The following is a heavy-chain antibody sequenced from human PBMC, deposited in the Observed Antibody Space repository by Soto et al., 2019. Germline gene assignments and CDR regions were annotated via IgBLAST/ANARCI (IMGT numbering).Heavy chain of an antibody. J-gene: IGHJ4*02. CDR1: GGSVNTAPYH. D-gene: IGHD3-22*01. V-gene: IGHV4-61*01. CDR3: ARDHHSYYDTSGYYPYFDF. CDR2: IYYTGST. Sequence: ETLYLTCTVSGGSVNTAPYHWSWIRQSPRNGLEWIGNIYYTGSTNYNPSFESRVAISLDTSNNQFSLRLTSLTAADTAVYFCARDHHSYYDTSGYYPYFDFWGQGTLVTVSS.